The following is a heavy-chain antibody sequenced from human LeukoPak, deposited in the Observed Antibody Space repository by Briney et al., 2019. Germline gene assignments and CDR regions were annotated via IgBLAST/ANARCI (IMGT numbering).Heavy chain of an antibody. D-gene: IGHD3-16*01. Sequence: PSDTLSLTCIVSGGSIRSYYWSWIRQPPGKGLEWIGYIYYSGNTNYNPSLKSRVTISVDTSKNQFSMEVSSVTAADTAVYYCARHITPWGWFDPWGQGTLVTVSS. CDR2: IYYSGNT. J-gene: IGHJ5*02. CDR1: GGSIRSYY. CDR3: ARHITPWGWFDP. V-gene: IGHV4-59*08.